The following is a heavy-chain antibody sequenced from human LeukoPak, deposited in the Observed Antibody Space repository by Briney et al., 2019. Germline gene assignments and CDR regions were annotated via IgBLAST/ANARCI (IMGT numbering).Heavy chain of an antibody. V-gene: IGHV4-31*03. CDR2: IYYSGST. CDR3: ARVSQLELRPFDY. J-gene: IGHJ4*02. D-gene: IGHD1-7*01. Sequence: SETLSLTCTVSGGSISSGGYYWSWIRQHPGKGLEWIGYIYYSGSTYYNPSLKSRVTISVDTSKNQFSLKLSSVTAADTAVYYCARVSQLELRPFDYWGQGTLVTVSS. CDR1: GGSISSGGYY.